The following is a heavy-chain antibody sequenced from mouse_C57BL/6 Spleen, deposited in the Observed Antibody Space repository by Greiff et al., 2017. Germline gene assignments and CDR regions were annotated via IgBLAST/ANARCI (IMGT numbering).Heavy chain of an antibody. Sequence: VQLQESGPELVKPGASVKISCKASGYAFSSSWMNWVKQRPGKGLEWIGRIYPGDGDTNYNGKFKGKATLTADKSSSTAYMQLSSLTSEDSAVYFCARSIYYGSDDYAMDYWGQGTSVTVSS. J-gene: IGHJ4*01. CDR1: GYAFSSSW. D-gene: IGHD1-1*01. V-gene: IGHV1-82*01. CDR2: IYPGDGDT. CDR3: ARSIYYGSDDYAMDY.